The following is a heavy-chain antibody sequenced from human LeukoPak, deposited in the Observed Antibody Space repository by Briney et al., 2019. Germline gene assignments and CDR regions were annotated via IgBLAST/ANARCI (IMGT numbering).Heavy chain of an antibody. Sequence: GGSLRLSCAASGYTFSRYWMHWVRQAPGKGLVWVSRINEDGSSTSYAESVRGRFTISRDNAKNTLYLQMNSLRAEDAAVYYWTTDTFGARDSWGQGTLVTVSS. V-gene: IGHV3-74*01. CDR2: INEDGSST. J-gene: IGHJ4*02. CDR1: GYTFSRYW. D-gene: IGHD3-10*01. CDR3: TTDTFGARDS.